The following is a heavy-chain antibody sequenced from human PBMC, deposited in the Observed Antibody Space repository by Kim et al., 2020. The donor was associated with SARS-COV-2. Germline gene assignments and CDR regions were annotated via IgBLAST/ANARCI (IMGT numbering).Heavy chain of an antibody. CDR3: ATRPDILTHYYYYGMDV. Sequence: GGSLRLSCAASGFTFSSYAMSWVRQAPGKGLEWVSAISGSGGSTYYADSVKGRFTISRDNSKNTLYLQMNSLRAEDTAVYYCATRPDILTHYYYYGMDVWGQGTTVTVSS. CDR2: ISGSGGST. J-gene: IGHJ6*02. CDR1: GFTFSSYA. D-gene: IGHD3-9*01. V-gene: IGHV3-23*01.